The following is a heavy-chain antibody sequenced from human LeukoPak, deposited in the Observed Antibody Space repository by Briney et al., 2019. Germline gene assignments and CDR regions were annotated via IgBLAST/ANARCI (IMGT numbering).Heavy chain of an antibody. CDR2: IYTSGST. CDR1: XGSXSSGSYY. J-gene: IGHJ3*02. Sequence: TXSLXCTVSXGSXSSGSYYWSWIRQPAGKGLEWIGRIYTSGSTNYNPSLKSRVTISVDTSKNQFSLKLSSVTAADTAVYYCARGYDFWSGYYWWAFDIWGQGTMVTVSS. CDR3: ARGYDFWSGYYWWAFDI. V-gene: IGHV4-61*02. D-gene: IGHD3/OR15-3a*01.